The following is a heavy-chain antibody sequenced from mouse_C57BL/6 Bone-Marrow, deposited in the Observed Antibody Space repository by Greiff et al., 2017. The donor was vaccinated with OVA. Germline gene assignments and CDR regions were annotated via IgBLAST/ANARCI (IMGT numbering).Heavy chain of an antibody. CDR1: GYAFSSYW. J-gene: IGHJ1*03. Sequence: QVQLKQSGAELVKPGASVKISCKASGYAFSSYWMNWVKQRPGKGLEWIGQIYPGDGDPNYNGKFKGKATLTVDKSSSTAYMQLSSLTTEDSAVYFCASPNISNYGYFDVWGTGTTVTVSS. D-gene: IGHD2-5*01. CDR3: ASPNISNYGYFDV. V-gene: IGHV1-80*01. CDR2: IYPGDGDP.